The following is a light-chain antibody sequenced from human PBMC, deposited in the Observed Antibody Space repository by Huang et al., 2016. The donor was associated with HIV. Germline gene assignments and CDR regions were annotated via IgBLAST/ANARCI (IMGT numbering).Light chain of an antibody. CDR3: LQHHAYPRT. CDR2: AAS. CDR1: QAISNY. V-gene: IGKV1-17*03. Sequence: DIQMTQSPSAMSASVGDKVTITCRASQAISNYLVWFQQKPGRVPKRLIYAASSLQSGVPSRFSGSGYGTKFTLTISSLQPEDFATYYCLQHHAYPRTFGPGTKVEVK. J-gene: IGKJ1*01.